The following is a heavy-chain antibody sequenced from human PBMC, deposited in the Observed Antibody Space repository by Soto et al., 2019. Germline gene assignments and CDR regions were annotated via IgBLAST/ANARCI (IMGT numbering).Heavy chain of an antibody. D-gene: IGHD2-15*01. CDR3: ARTYCSGGSCYSHGDV. V-gene: IGHV3-33*01. Sequence: GGSLRLSCAASGFTFSSYGMHWVRQAPGKGLEWVAVIWYDGSNKYYADSVKGRFTISRDNSKNTLYLQMNSLRAEDTAVYYCARTYCSGGSCYSHGDVWGQGTTVTVSS. CDR1: GFTFSSYG. CDR2: IWYDGSNK. J-gene: IGHJ6*02.